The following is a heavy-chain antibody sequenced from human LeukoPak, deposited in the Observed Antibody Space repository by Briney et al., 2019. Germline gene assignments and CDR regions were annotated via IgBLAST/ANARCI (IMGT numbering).Heavy chain of an antibody. D-gene: IGHD2-8*01. CDR1: GGTFSSYA. CDR3: ARVMANWFDP. Sequence: ASVKVSCKASGGTFSSYAISWVRQAPGQGLEWMGGIIPIFGTANYAQKFQGRVTITADESTSTAYMELSSLRSEDTAVYYCARVMANWFDPWGQGTLVTVSS. V-gene: IGHV1-69*13. J-gene: IGHJ5*02. CDR2: IIPIFGTA.